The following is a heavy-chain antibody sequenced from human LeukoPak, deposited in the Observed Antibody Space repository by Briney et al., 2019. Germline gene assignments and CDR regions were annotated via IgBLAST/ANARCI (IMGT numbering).Heavy chain of an antibody. CDR1: GGSISSVSYN. V-gene: IGHV4-61*03. Sequence: KPSETLSLTCTVSGGSISSVSYNWSWIRQPPGKGLEWVGYIYYGGSANYNPSLSSRVTISLDTCKNHFSLRLSSLTAADTSVYFCARVPITLGSIAFDIWGQGTMVTVSS. CDR2: IYYGGSA. D-gene: IGHD3-10*01. J-gene: IGHJ3*02. CDR3: ARVPITLGSIAFDI.